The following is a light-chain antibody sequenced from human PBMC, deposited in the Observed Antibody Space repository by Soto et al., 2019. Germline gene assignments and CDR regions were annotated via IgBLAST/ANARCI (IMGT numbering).Light chain of an antibody. Sequence: EIVLTQSPGTLSLSPGERATLSCRASQSVSSYLAWYQQRPGQAPRLLIYDASNRATGVPARFSGSGSGTEFTLTISSLQSEDFALYYCQQYGHSPITFGQGTRLEIK. J-gene: IGKJ5*01. CDR1: QSVSSY. CDR3: QQYGHSPIT. V-gene: IGKV3-11*01. CDR2: DAS.